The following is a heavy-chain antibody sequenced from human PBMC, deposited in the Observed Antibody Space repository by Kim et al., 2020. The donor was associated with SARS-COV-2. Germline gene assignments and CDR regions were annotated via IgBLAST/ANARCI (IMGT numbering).Heavy chain of an antibody. J-gene: IGHJ6*02. V-gene: IGHV3-20*01. D-gene: IGHD3-10*01. Sequence: DSVKRRFTLSRDNAKNSLYLQMNSLRAEDTALYHCARGAYYYGSGYGMDVWGQGTTVTVSS. CDR3: ARGAYYYGSGYGMDV.